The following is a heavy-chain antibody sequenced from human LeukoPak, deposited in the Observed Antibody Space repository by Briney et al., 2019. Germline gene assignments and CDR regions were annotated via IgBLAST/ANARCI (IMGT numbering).Heavy chain of an antibody. CDR2: IVVGSGNT. CDR3: AREDPDPIGIAARPLDY. V-gene: IGHV1-58*02. D-gene: IGHD6-6*01. CDR1: GFTFSSSA. J-gene: IGHJ4*02. Sequence: ASVKVSCTASGFTFSSSAMQWVRQARGQRLEWVGWIVVGSGNTNYAQKFQERVTITRDMSTSTAYLELSSLRSEDTAVYYCAREDPDPIGIAARPLDYWGQGTLVTVSS.